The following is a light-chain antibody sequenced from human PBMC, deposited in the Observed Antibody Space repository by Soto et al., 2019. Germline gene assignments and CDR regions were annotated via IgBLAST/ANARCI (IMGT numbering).Light chain of an antibody. V-gene: IGLV2-14*01. CDR3: SSYTSSSTTA. Sequence: QSALTQPASVSGSPGQSITISCTGTSSDVGGYNYVSWYQQHPGKAPKLVIYEVSNRPSGVSNRFSGSKSGNTASLTISGLQAEDEADYYCSSYTSSSTTAFGTGTKVTVL. J-gene: IGLJ1*01. CDR1: SSDVGGYNY. CDR2: EVS.